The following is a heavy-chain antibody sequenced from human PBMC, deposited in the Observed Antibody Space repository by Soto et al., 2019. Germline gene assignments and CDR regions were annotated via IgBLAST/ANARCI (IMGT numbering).Heavy chain of an antibody. CDR1: GGSISSGDYY. V-gene: IGHV4-30-4*01. CDR2: IYYSGST. Sequence: PSETLSLTCTVSGGSISSGDYYWSWIRQPPGKGLEWIGYIYYSGSTYYNPSLKSRVTISVDTSKNQFSLKLSSVTAADTAVYYCAGSILTGYYNYYYYYGMDVWGQGTTATVSS. D-gene: IGHD3-9*01. CDR3: AGSILTGYYNYYYYYGMDV. J-gene: IGHJ6*02.